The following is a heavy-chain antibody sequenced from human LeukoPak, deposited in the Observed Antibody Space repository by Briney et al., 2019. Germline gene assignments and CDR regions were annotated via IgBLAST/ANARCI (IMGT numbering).Heavy chain of an antibody. V-gene: IGHV4-59*01. Sequence: SETLSLTCTVSGGSISSYYWSWIRQPPGKGLEWIGYIYYSVSTNYNPSLKSRVTISVDTSKNQFSLKLSSVTAADTAVYSCARDEGDGYNRYWGQGTLVTVSS. CDR3: ARDEGDGYNRY. J-gene: IGHJ4*02. CDR1: GGSISSYY. D-gene: IGHD5-24*01. CDR2: IYYSVST.